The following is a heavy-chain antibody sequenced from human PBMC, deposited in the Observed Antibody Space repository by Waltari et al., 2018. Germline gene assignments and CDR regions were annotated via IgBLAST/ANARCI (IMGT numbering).Heavy chain of an antibody. V-gene: IGHV3-13*01. J-gene: IGHJ6*02. CDR3: ARVGDKSLNYGLDV. CDR2: VGSGGDT. D-gene: IGHD2-21*01. CDR1: GFILSNHD. Sequence: EVQLVESGGGLVQPGGSLRLSCAASGFILSNHDMHWVRQATGKGLEWVSGVGSGGDTFYLDSVKCRFSLSRENAKNSLYMQMDSLRAGDTALYYCARVGDKSLNYGLDVWGQGTTVTVSS.